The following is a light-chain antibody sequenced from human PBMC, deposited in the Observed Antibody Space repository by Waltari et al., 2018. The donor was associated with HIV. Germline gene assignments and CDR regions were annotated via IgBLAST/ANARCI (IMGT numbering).Light chain of an antibody. CDR1: SRDVGGDNY. J-gene: IGLJ3*02. CDR2: EVS. CDR3: SSYTSSSTWV. V-gene: IGLV2-14*01. Sequence: QSALTQPDSVSGSPGQSITISCPGTSRDVGGDNYVAWYQQHPGKAPKRMIYEVSTRTSGVSNRFSGSNSGNTASLTISGLQAEDEADYYCSSYTSSSTWVFGGGTKLTVL.